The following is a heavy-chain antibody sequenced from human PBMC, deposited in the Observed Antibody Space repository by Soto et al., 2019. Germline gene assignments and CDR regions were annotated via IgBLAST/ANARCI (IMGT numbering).Heavy chain of an antibody. CDR2: IYWDDDK. CDR3: AHHVVAWVTDYFDN. V-gene: IGHV2-5*02. CDR1: GFSLSTSGVG. Sequence: KDSGPTLVKPTQTLTLTCTFSGFSLSTSGVGVGWIRQPPGKALEWLAFIYWDDDKRYNPSLKSRLTIIKDTSKNQVVLRITNMDPVDTATYNSAHHVVAWVTDYFDNGGQGTLVTVSS. J-gene: IGHJ4*02. D-gene: IGHD2-15*01.